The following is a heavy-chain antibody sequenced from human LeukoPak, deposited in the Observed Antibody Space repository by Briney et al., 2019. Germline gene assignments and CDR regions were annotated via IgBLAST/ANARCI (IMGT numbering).Heavy chain of an antibody. CDR1: GFTFSSYS. CDR3: ARESYYDSSGYGG. V-gene: IGHV3-48*01. Sequence: GGSLRLSCAASGFTFSSYSMNWVRQAPGKGLEWVSDISSSSSTIYYADSVKGRFTISRDNAKNSLYLQMNSLRAEDTAVYYCARESYYDSSGYGGWGQGTLVTVSS. J-gene: IGHJ4*02. D-gene: IGHD3-22*01. CDR2: ISSSSSTI.